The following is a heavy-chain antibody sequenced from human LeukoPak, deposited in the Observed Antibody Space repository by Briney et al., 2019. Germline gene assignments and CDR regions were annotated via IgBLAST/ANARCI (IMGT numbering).Heavy chain of an antibody. Sequence: SETLSLTCTVSGGSISSYYWSWIRQPPGKGLEWIGYISNSGSTNYNPSLKSRVTISVDTSKNQFSLKLSSVTAADTAVYYCARVPGYYMDVWGKGTTVTISS. CDR1: GGSISSYY. CDR2: ISNSGST. CDR3: ARVPGYYMDV. J-gene: IGHJ6*03. V-gene: IGHV4-59*12.